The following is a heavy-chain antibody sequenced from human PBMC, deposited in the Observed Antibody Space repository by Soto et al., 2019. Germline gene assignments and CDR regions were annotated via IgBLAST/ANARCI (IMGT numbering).Heavy chain of an antibody. J-gene: IGHJ4*02. CDR1: GYTFTSYG. V-gene: IGHV1-18*01. D-gene: IGHD1-26*01. CDR3: ARDLGGSYYAPVDY. Sequence: QVQLVQSGAEVKKPGASVKVSCKASGYTFTSYGISWVRQAPGQGLVWMGWISAYSGNTKYAQKLQGRVTTTTVTXXSTTYMELRRLRSDDTAVYYCARDLGGSYYAPVDYWGQGTLVTVSS. CDR2: ISAYSGNT.